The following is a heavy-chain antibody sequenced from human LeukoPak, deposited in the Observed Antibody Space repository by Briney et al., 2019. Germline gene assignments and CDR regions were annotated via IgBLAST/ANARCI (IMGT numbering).Heavy chain of an antibody. CDR2: IIPIFGTA. J-gene: IGHJ5*02. CDR1: GGTFSSYA. D-gene: IGHD3-9*01. Sequence: SVKVSCKASGGTFSSYAISWVRQAPGQGLEWMGGIIPIFGTANYAQKFQGRVTITADESTSTAYMELSSLRSEDTAVYYCAREPRVRYFGNWFDPWGQGTLVTVSS. CDR3: AREPRVRYFGNWFDP. V-gene: IGHV1-69*13.